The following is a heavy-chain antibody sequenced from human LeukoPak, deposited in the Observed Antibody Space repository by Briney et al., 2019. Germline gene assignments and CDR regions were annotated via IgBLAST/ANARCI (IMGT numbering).Heavy chain of an antibody. D-gene: IGHD3-22*01. CDR2: MYSGGAT. V-gene: IGHV3-66*02. CDR1: GFTVSSSY. J-gene: IGHJ1*01. Sequence: PGGSLRLSCAASGFTVSSSYMSWVRQAPGKGLEWVSVMYSGGATYYASSVKARFTISRDYSENTLSLQMNSQGTEDTAVYYCTRYVHDTSGYADWGQGTLVTVSS. CDR3: TRYVHDTSGYAD.